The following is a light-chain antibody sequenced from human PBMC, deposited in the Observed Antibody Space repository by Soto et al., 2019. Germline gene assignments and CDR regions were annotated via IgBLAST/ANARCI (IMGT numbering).Light chain of an antibody. Sequence: DIVMTQSPDSLAVSLGETATINCTSSQSVFYSTNNQNFLAWYQQKPGHPPKLLIYWASTRDLGVPERFSGSVSGTDFTLTINSLQPEDVAVYYCQQYYTTPALTFGGGTRVEIK. CDR3: QQYYTTPALT. V-gene: IGKV4-1*01. CDR2: WAS. J-gene: IGKJ4*01. CDR1: QSVFYSTNNQNF.